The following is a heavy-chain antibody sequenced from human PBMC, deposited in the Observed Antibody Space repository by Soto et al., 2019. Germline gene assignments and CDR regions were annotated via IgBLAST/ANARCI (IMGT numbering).Heavy chain of an antibody. CDR1: GFTFSDYG. D-gene: IGHD6-6*01. Sequence: QVQLVESGGGVAQPGRSLRLSCAVSGFTFSDYGMHWVRQAPGKGLEWVAVVSYDGSYKYYADSVKGRFTVSRDLSGNTLFLQMNSLRLEDTAVDFCAKAMYPRTVLDSSSPWGHDWGQGTLVAVSS. CDR3: AKAMYPRTVLDSSSPWGHD. CDR2: VSYDGSYK. J-gene: IGHJ4*02. V-gene: IGHV3-30*18.